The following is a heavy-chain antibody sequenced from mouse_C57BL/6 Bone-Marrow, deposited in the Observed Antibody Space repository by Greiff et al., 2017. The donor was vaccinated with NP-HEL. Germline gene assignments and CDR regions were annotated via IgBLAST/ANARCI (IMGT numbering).Heavy chain of an antibody. CDR1: GYTFTSYW. V-gene: IGHV1-7*01. Sequence: QVQLQQSGAELAKPGASVKLSCKASGYTFTSYWMNWVKQRPGQGLEWIGYINPRSGYTKYNQTFKDKATLTADKSSSTAYMQLSILTYEDSAVYFCASFGSSYLDYWGQGTTLTVSS. CDR3: ASFGSSYLDY. CDR2: INPRSGYT. J-gene: IGHJ2*01. D-gene: IGHD1-1*01.